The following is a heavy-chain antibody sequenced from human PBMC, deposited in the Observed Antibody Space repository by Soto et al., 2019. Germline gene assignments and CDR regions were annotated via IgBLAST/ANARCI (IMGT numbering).Heavy chain of an antibody. V-gene: IGHV3-15*01. J-gene: IGHJ4*02. CDR1: GFTLSNAW. D-gene: IGHD3-3*01. Sequence: EVQLVESGGGLVKPGGSLRLSCAASGFTLSNAWRSWVRQAPGKGLEWVGRIKSKTDGGTTDYAAPVKGRFTISRDDSKNTLYLQMNSLKTEDTAVYYCTTEDYDFWSGTDWGQGTLVTVSS. CDR2: IKSKTDGGTT. CDR3: TTEDYDFWSGTD.